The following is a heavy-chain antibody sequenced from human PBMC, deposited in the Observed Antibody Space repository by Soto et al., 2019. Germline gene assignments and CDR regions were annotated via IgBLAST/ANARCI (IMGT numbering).Heavy chain of an antibody. CDR3: ARQTTVTTNYYPDALEI. J-gene: IGHJ3*02. Sequence: QVQLVQSGAEVKKPGASVKVSCKASGYTFTTYGIRWVRQAPGQGLEWMGGISAYNGNTKYAQKLQVRVTMTTDTSTSTAYMELRSLRSDDTAVYYCARQTTVTTNYYPDALEIWGQGTMVTVSS. D-gene: IGHD4-17*01. CDR2: ISAYNGNT. CDR1: GYTFTTYG. V-gene: IGHV1-18*01.